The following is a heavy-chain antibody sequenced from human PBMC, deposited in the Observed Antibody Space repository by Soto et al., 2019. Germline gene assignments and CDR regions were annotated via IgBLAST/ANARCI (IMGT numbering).Heavy chain of an antibody. CDR1: GGTFSSYT. CDR3: AATGVVVVVAAFDY. V-gene: IGHV1-69*02. CDR2: IIPILGIA. J-gene: IGHJ4*02. D-gene: IGHD2-15*01. Sequence: QVQLVQSGAEVKKPGSSVKVSCKASGGTFSSYTISWVRQAPGQGLEWMGRIIPILGIANYAQKFQGRVTITADKSTSPAYMELSSLRAEDTAVYYCAATGVVVVVAAFDYWGQGTLVTVSS.